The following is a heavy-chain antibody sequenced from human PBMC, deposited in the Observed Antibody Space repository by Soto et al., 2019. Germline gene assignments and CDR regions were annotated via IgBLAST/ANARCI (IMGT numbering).Heavy chain of an antibody. J-gene: IGHJ6*02. CDR3: ARDYYGSGSYYRIKYYYYGMDV. V-gene: IGHV1-46*01. CDR2: INPFDGSR. Sequence: ASVKVSCKASGYIFTSYYIHWVRQAPGQGLEWMGWINPFDGSRMFAQSFQGRVTMTRDKSTSTAYMELSSLRSEDTAVYYCARDYYGSGSYYRIKYYYYGMDVWGQGTTVTVSS. CDR1: GYIFTSYY. D-gene: IGHD3-10*01.